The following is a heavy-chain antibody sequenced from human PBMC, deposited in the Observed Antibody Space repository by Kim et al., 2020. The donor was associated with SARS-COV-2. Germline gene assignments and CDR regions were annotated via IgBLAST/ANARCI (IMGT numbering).Heavy chain of an antibody. V-gene: IGHV4-39*01. CDR3: ASLDAYGGNAFFDF. CDR2: IYYGGRI. D-gene: IGHD2-15*01. J-gene: IGHJ4*02. CDR1: GASISSSGYY. Sequence: SETLSLTCTVSGASISSSGYYWGWIRQPPGKGLEWIGTIYYGGRIYYNPSLKSRVTITVDTTKNEFSLRLSSVTATDAAVYFCASLDAYGGNAFFDFWGQGTQVTVPS.